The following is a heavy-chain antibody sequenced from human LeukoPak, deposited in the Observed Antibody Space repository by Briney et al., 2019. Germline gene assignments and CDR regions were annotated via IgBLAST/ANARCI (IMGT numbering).Heavy chain of an antibody. V-gene: IGHV3-15*01. CDR1: GFTFSNAW. CDR2: IKSKTDGGTT. CDR3: TTDRGYYDSSGYYRTFDY. D-gene: IGHD3-22*01. J-gene: IGHJ4*02. Sequence: KAGGSLRLSCAASGFTFSNAWMSWVRQAPGKGLEWVGRIKSKTDGGTTDYAAPVKGRFTISRDDSKNTLYLQMNSLKTEDTAVYYCTTDRGYYDSSGYYRTFDYWGQGTLVTVSS.